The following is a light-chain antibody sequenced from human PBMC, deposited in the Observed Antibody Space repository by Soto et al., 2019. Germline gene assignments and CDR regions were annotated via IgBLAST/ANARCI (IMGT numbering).Light chain of an antibody. CDR3: QHLNSYPRT. CDR2: AAS. J-gene: IGKJ1*01. V-gene: IGKV1-9*01. Sequence: DIQLTQSPSFLSASVGDRVTITCRASQDINTYLAWYQQKPGKAPKLLIYAASTLQSAVPSRFSGGGSGTDFTLTISSLQSEDFATYYCQHLNSYPRTFGPGTKVEF. CDR1: QDINTY.